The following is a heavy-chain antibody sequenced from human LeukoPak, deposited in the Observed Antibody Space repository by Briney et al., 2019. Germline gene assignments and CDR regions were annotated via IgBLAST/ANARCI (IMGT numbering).Heavy chain of an antibody. Sequence: KPSETLSLTCAVSGGSISSSNWWSWVRQPPGKGLEWIGSIYYSGSTYYNPSLKSRVTISVDTSKNQFSLKLSSVTAADTAVYYCAVAYCGGDCYEGYTRFDPWGQGTLVTVSS. J-gene: IGHJ5*02. CDR3: AVAYCGGDCYEGYTRFDP. CDR1: GGSISSSNW. CDR2: IYYSGST. D-gene: IGHD2-21*02. V-gene: IGHV4-39*01.